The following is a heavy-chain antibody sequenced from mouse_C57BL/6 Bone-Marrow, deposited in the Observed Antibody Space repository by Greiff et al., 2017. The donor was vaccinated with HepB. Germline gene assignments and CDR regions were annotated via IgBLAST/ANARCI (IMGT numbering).Heavy chain of an antibody. CDR2: ISYDGSN. D-gene: IGHD2-10*02. CDR3: ARASNPYYAMNY. CDR1: GYSITSGYY. J-gene: IGHJ4*01. Sequence: EVQLLESGPGLVKPSQSLSLTCSVTGYSITSGYYWNWIRQFPGNKLEWMGYISYDGSNNYNPSLKNRISITRDTSKNQFFLKLNSVTTEDTATYYCARASNPYYAMNYWGQGTSVTVSS. V-gene: IGHV3-6*01.